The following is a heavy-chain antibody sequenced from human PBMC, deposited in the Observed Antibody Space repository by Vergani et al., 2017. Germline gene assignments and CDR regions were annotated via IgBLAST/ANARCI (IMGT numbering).Heavy chain of an antibody. CDR2: FDPEDGET. V-gene: IGHV1-24*01. J-gene: IGHJ4*02. CDR3: ATFGITMVRGVIISFDY. Sequence: QVQVVQSGAEVKKPGSSVKVSCKASGGTFSSYAISWVRQAPGQGLEWMGGFDPEDGETIYAQKFQGRVTMTEDTSTDTAYMELSSLRSEDTAVYYCATFGITMVRGVIISFDYWGQGTLVTVSS. CDR1: GGTFSSYA. D-gene: IGHD3-10*01.